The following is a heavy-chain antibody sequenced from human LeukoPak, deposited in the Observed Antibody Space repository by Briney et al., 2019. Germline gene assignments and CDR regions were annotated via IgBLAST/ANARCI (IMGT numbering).Heavy chain of an antibody. J-gene: IGHJ4*02. CDR3: ATEMATST. CDR1: GYTFTSYY. D-gene: IGHD5-24*01. CDR2: INPSGGST. V-gene: IGHV1-46*01. Sequence: ASVKVSCKASGYTFTSYYMHWVRQAPGQGLEWMGIINPSGGSTSYAQKLQGRVTMTTDTSTSTAYMELRSLRSDDTAVYYCATEMATSTWGQGTLVTVSS.